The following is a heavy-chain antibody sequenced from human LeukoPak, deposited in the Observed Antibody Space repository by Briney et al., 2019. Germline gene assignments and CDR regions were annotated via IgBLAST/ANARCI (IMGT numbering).Heavy chain of an antibody. Sequence: SQTLSLTCAISGDSVSSNSAAWNWIRQSPSRGLEWLGRTYYRSKWYNDYAVSVKSRITINPDTSKNQFSLQLNSVTPEDTAVYYCARLGAGLNVAWYNWFDPWGQGTLVTVSS. V-gene: IGHV6-1*01. D-gene: IGHD3-10*01. J-gene: IGHJ5*02. CDR1: GDSVSSNSAA. CDR2: TYYRSKWYN. CDR3: ARLGAGLNVAWYNWFDP.